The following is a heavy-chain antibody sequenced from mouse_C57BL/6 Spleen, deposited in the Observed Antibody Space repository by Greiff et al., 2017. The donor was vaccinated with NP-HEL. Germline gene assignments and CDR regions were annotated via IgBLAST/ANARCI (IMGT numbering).Heavy chain of an antibody. D-gene: IGHD2-1*01. CDR1: GYTFTSYW. Sequence: VQLQQSGAELVRPGSSVKLSCKASGYTFTSYWMHWVKQRPIQGLEWIGNIDPSDSETHYNQKFKDKATLTVDKSSSTAYMQLSSLTSEDSAVYYCARPFYYGNYGFAYWGQGTLVTVSA. CDR2: IDPSDSET. CDR3: ARPFYYGNYGFAY. V-gene: IGHV1-52*01. J-gene: IGHJ3*01.